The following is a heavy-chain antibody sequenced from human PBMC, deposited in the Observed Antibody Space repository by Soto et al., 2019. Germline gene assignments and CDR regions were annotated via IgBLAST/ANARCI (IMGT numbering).Heavy chain of an antibody. V-gene: IGHV1-18*01. CDR2: ISAYNGNT. J-gene: IGHJ4*02. Sequence: ASVKVSCKASGYTFTSNGISWVRQAPGQGLVWMGWISAYNGNTNYAQKLQGRVTMTTDTSTSTAYMELRSLRSDDTAVYYCAREKTNYDFWSGYYPYFDYWGQGTLVTVSS. CDR3: AREKTNYDFWSGYYPYFDY. D-gene: IGHD3-3*01. CDR1: GYTFTSNG.